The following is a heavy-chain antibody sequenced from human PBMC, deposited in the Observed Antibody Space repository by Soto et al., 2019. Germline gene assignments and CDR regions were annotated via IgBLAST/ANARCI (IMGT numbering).Heavy chain of an antibody. CDR3: AHEYGGGLVDY. D-gene: IGHD4-17*01. V-gene: IGHV3-30*03. CDR1: GFTFSRYG. Sequence: QVQLVESGGGVVQPGRSLRLSCAASGFTFSRYGMHWVRQAPGKGLEWVAVISYDGSNKYYADSVKGRFTISRDNYKNTLYLQMNSLRAEDTAVYYCAHEYGGGLVDYWGQGTLVTVSS. CDR2: ISYDGSNK. J-gene: IGHJ4*02.